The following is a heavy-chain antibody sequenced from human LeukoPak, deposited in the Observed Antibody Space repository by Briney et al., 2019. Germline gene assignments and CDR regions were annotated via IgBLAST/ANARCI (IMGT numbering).Heavy chain of an antibody. V-gene: IGHV3-7*01. Sequence: GGSLRLSCAASGFTFSSYWMSWVRQAPGKGLEWVANIKQDRSEKYYVDSVKGRFTISRDNAKNSLYLQMNSLRAEDTAVYYCARSGPLYYDYVWGSYRPSYYFDYWGQGTLVTVSS. CDR3: ARSGPLYYDYVWGSYRPSYYFDY. CDR2: IKQDRSEK. CDR1: GFTFSSYW. J-gene: IGHJ4*02. D-gene: IGHD3-16*02.